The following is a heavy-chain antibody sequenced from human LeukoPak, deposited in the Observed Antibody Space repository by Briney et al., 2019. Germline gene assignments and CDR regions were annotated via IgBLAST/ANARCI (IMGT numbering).Heavy chain of an antibody. V-gene: IGHV3-30-3*01. D-gene: IGHD5-18*01. J-gene: IGHJ4*02. CDR1: GFTFNSYT. CDR3: ARDNGYTNGHDFDY. Sequence: AVGSLRLSCAASGFTFNSYTMHWVRQAPGKGLEWVALTLYDGSKEYYADSVKGRFTISRDNSKNTLYLQMNSLRVEDASVYLCARDNGYTNGHDFDYWGQGTLVTVSS. CDR2: TLYDGSKE.